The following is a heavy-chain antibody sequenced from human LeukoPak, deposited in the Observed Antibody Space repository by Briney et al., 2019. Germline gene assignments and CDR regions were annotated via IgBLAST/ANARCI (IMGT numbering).Heavy chain of an antibody. CDR3: SGGDLFDY. J-gene: IGHJ4*02. CDR2: IRYDGSNK. CDR1: GFTFSSYG. D-gene: IGHD2-21*01. Sequence: GGSLRLSCAASGFTFSSYGMHWVRQAPGKVLEWVAFIRYDGSNKYYTDSVKGRFTISRDNSKNTLYLLMNSLRAEDTAVYYCSGGDLFDYWGQGTLVTVSS. V-gene: IGHV3-30*02.